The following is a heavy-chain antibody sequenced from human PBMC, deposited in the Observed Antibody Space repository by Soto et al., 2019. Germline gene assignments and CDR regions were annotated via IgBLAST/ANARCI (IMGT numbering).Heavy chain of an antibody. V-gene: IGHV4-39*01. D-gene: IGHD3-10*01. CDR3: ARLLGRFGELYYYYGMDV. Sequence: SETLSLTCTVSCGSISSSSYYWGWIRQPPGKGLEWIGSIYYSGSTYYNPSLKSRVTISVDTSKNQFSLKLSSVTAADTAVYYCARLLGRFGELYYYYGMDVWGQGTTVTVSS. CDR1: CGSISSSSYY. CDR2: IYYSGST. J-gene: IGHJ6*02.